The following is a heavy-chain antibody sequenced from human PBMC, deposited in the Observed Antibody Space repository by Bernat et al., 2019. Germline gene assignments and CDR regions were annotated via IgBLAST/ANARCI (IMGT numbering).Heavy chain of an antibody. CDR1: GGTFSSYA. J-gene: IGHJ6*03. Sequence: QVQLVQSGAEVKKPGSSVKVSCKASGGTFSSYAISWVRQAPGQGLEWMGGIIPIFGTANYAQKFQGRVTITADESTSTAYMELSSLRSEDTAVYYCARPTYCSSTSCYGFPEWGNMDVWGKGTTVTVSS. V-gene: IGHV1-69*01. CDR2: IIPIFGTA. D-gene: IGHD2-2*01. CDR3: ARPTYCSSTSCYGFPEWGNMDV.